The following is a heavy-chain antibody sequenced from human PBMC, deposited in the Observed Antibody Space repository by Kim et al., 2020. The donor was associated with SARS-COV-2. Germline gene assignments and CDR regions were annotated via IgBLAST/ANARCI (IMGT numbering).Heavy chain of an antibody. Sequence: SLKSRVTISVDTSKNQFSLKLSSVTAADTAVYYCAHTPRDSSGYTKHFDYWGQGTLVTVSS. CDR3: AHTPRDSSGYTKHFDY. D-gene: IGHD3-22*01. V-gene: IGHV4-39*07. J-gene: IGHJ4*02.